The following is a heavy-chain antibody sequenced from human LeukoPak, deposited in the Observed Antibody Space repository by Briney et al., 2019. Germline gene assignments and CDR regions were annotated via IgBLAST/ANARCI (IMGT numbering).Heavy chain of an antibody. CDR1: GFSLSNYW. J-gene: IGHJ4*02. V-gene: IGHV3-7*01. Sequence: PGGSLRLSCAVSGFSLSNYWMSWVRQTPGKGLEWVANIKQDGSEKHYVDSVKGRFTISRDNAKNTLYLQMNSLRAEDTAVYYCARGLLWRDDYWGQGTLVTVSS. D-gene: IGHD3-10*01. CDR2: IKQDGSEK. CDR3: ARGLLWRDDY.